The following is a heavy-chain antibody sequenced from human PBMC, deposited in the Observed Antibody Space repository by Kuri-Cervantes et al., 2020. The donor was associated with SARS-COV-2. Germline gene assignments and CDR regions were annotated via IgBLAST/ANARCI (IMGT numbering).Heavy chain of an antibody. CDR1: GFTFSDYY. CDR3: YGGYDLAY. CDR2: ISSSTIYM. V-gene: IGHV3-21*01. Sequence: ETLSLTCAASGFTFSDYYMNWVRQAPGKGLEWVSSISSSTIYMYYADSVQGRFTISRDNAKNSLYLQMNSLRAEDTAVYYCYGGYDLAYWGQGALVTVSS. D-gene: IGHD5-12*01. J-gene: IGHJ4*02.